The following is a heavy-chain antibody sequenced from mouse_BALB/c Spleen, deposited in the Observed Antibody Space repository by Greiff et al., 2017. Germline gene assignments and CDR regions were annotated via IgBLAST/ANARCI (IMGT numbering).Heavy chain of an antibody. J-gene: IGHJ2*01. CDR1: GYSITSDYA. CDR3: ARGEVAPDY. CDR2: ISYSGST. V-gene: IGHV3-2*02. Sequence: ESGPGLVKPSQSLSLTCTVTGYSITSDYAWNWIRQFPGNKLEWMGYISYSGSTSYNPSLKSRISITRDTSKNQFFLQLNSVTTEDTATYYCARGEVAPDYWGQGTTLTVSS.